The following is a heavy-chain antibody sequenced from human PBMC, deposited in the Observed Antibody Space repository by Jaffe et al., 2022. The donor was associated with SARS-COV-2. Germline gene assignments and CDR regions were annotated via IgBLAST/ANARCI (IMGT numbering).Heavy chain of an antibody. J-gene: IGHJ3*02. CDR3: ARGYLPYDFWSGSPSAGAFDI. Sequence: EVQLVESGGGLIQPGGSLRLSCAASGFTVSSNYMSWVRQAPGKGLEWVSVIYSGGSTYYADSVKGRFTISRDNSKNTLYLQMNSLRAEDTAVYYCARGYLPYDFWSGSPSAGAFDIWGQGTMVTVSS. D-gene: IGHD3-3*01. V-gene: IGHV3-53*01. CDR1: GFTVSSNY. CDR2: IYSGGST.